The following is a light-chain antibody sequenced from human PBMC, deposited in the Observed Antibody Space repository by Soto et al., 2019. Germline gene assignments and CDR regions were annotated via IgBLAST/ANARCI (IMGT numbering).Light chain of an antibody. CDR1: SRDVGTYNL. Sequence: QSALTQPASVSGSPGQSITISCTGTSRDVGTYNLVSWYQQHPGKAPKFMIYEVRHRPSGVSYRFSGSKSGNTASLTISSLLPEDEAVYFCSSFSSRNALVFGGGTKVTVL. CDR2: EVR. CDR3: SSFSSRNALV. V-gene: IGLV2-14*02. J-gene: IGLJ2*01.